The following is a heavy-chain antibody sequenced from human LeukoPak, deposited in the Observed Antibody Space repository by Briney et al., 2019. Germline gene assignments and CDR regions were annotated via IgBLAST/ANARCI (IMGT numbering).Heavy chain of an antibody. Sequence: PGGTLCLSSAASGFTLRSYSMNWVHRAPGKGLERVSYISGSGSEIYYADSVKGRFTISRDNAKNALYLHMNSLSAEDTAVYYCAGVSGTYYKGHFDYLGQGTLVTVSS. V-gene: IGHV3-21*01. CDR3: AGVSGTYYKGHFDY. CDR1: GFTLRSYS. CDR2: ISGSGSEI. J-gene: IGHJ4*02. D-gene: IGHD3-10*01.